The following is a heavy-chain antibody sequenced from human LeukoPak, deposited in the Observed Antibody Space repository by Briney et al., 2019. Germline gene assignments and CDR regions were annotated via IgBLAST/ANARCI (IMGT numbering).Heavy chain of an antibody. CDR2: ISSSSSYI. CDR3: AKEELSEAFYYYMDV. J-gene: IGHJ6*03. V-gene: IGHV3-21*04. D-gene: IGHD1-26*01. Sequence: NSGGSLRLSCAASGFTFSSYSMNWVRQAPGKGLEWVSSISSSSSYIYYADSVRGRFTISRDNSKNTLYVQMNSLRPEDTAVYYCAKEELSEAFYYYMDVWGKGTTVTISS. CDR1: GFTFSSYS.